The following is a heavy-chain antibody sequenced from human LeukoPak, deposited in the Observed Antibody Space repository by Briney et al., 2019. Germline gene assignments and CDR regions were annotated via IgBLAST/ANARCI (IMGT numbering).Heavy chain of an antibody. J-gene: IGHJ5*02. CDR1: GYSFTSYW. CDR2: IYPGVSDT. D-gene: IGHD5-12*01. Sequence: GESLKISCKGSGYSFTSYWIGWVRQMPGKGLEWMGIIYPGVSDTRYSPSFQGQVTISADKSISTAYLQWSSLKASDTAMYYCARRLGSDIVATWGSDWFDPWGQGTLVTVSS. V-gene: IGHV5-51*01. CDR3: ARRLGSDIVATWGSDWFDP.